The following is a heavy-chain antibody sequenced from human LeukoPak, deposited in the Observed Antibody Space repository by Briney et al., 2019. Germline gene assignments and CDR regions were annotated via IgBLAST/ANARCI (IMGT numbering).Heavy chain of an antibody. CDR3: ARGPGEQWLPYYFDY. Sequence: PGGSLRLSCAASGFTFDDYGMSWVRQAPGKGLEWVSGINWNGGSTGYADSVKGRFTISRDNAKNSLYLQMNSLRAEDTALYHCARGPGEQWLPYYFDYWGQGTLVTVSS. CDR2: INWNGGST. V-gene: IGHV3-20*01. J-gene: IGHJ4*02. D-gene: IGHD6-19*01. CDR1: GFTFDDYG.